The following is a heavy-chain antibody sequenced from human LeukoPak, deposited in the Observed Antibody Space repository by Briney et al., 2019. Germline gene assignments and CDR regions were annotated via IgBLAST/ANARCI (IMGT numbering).Heavy chain of an antibody. CDR1: GFTFSSYG. J-gene: IGHJ4*02. Sequence: GGSLGLSCAASGFTFSSYGMSWVRQAPGKGLEWVSAISGSGGSTYYADSVKGRFTISRDNSKNTLYLQMNSLRAEDTAVYYCAKDLRGYYKPIDYWGQGTLVTVSS. CDR2: ISGSGGST. D-gene: IGHD3-22*01. V-gene: IGHV3-23*01. CDR3: AKDLRGYYKPIDY.